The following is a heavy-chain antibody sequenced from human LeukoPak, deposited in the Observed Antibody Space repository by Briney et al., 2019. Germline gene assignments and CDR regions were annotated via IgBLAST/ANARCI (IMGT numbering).Heavy chain of an antibody. CDR2: IDWSGTRI. J-gene: IGHJ4*02. Sequence: GGSLRLSCAASGFTFDGFGMTWVRQSPEKGLEWVSSIDWSGTRISYADSVTGRFTISRDNAKNSLYLQMNSLRAEDTAVYYCARDGSGCYDYWGQGTLVTVSS. CDR3: ARDGSGCYDY. V-gene: IGHV3-20*04. D-gene: IGHD6-19*01. CDR1: GFTFDGFG.